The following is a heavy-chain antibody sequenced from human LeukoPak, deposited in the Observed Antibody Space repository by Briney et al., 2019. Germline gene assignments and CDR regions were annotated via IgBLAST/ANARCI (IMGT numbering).Heavy chain of an antibody. D-gene: IGHD3-10*01. CDR1: GFTFSNAW. J-gene: IGHJ5*02. CDR3: AKDGMVRSFDP. Sequence: GGSLRLSCAASGFTFSNAWMGWVRQAPGKGLEWVSAISGSGGSTYYADSVKGRFTISRDNSKNTLYLQMNSLRAEDTAVYYCAKDGMVRSFDPWGQGTLVTVSS. CDR2: ISGSGGST. V-gene: IGHV3-23*01.